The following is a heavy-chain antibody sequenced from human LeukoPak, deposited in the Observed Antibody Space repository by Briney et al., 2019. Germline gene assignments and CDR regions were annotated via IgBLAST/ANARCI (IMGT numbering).Heavy chain of an antibody. Sequence: ASVKVSCKASGYTFTSYYMHWVRQAPGQGLEWMGIINPRGGSTSYAQKFQGSVTMTRDTSTNTVYMELSSLRSEDTAVYYCARRTVIRGNWFDPWGQGTLVTVSS. CDR3: ARRTVIRGNWFDP. V-gene: IGHV1-46*01. CDR2: INPRGGST. D-gene: IGHD4-17*01. CDR1: GYTFTSYY. J-gene: IGHJ5*02.